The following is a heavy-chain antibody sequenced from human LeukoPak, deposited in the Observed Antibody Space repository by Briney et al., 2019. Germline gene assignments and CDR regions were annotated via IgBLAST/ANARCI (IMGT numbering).Heavy chain of an antibody. CDR2: ISVYNDDT. V-gene: IGHV1-18*01. CDR1: GYMFRDYG. D-gene: IGHD3-10*01. CDR3: ARGFGTLDCYDRMDV. Sequence: ASVKVSCKASGYMFRDYGIVWVRQAPGQGPEWMGWISVYNDDTYYAQTFQGRVTMTTDTLTSTAYMELTSLRSDDTAVYYCARGFGTLDCYDRMDVWGTGTTVSVFS. J-gene: IGHJ6*04.